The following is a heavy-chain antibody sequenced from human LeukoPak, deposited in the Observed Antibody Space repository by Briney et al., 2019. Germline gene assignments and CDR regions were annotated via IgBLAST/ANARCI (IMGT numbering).Heavy chain of an antibody. J-gene: IGHJ4*02. CDR2: IRGDNGNT. Sequence: ASVKVSCKASGYTFSNYGISWVRQAPGQGLEWVGWIRGDNGNTNYAQKLQGRVTMTTDTSTSTAYMELSSLGSDETAVYYCARVDLLTGYYFFDYWGQGTLVTVSS. D-gene: IGHD3-9*01. CDR1: GYTFSNYG. V-gene: IGHV1-18*01. CDR3: ARVDLLTGYYFFDY.